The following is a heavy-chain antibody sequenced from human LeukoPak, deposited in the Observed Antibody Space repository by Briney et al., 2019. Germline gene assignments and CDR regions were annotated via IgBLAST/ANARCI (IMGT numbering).Heavy chain of an antibody. Sequence: ASVKVSCKASGYTFTSYYMHWVRQAPGLGLEWMGIINPSGGSTSYAQKFQGRVTMTRDTSTSTVYMELSSLRSEDTAVYYCARVRLRFLEWPQMDVWGQGTTVTVSS. CDR1: GYTFTSYY. V-gene: IGHV1-46*01. J-gene: IGHJ6*02. CDR2: INPSGGST. CDR3: ARVRLRFLEWPQMDV. D-gene: IGHD3-3*01.